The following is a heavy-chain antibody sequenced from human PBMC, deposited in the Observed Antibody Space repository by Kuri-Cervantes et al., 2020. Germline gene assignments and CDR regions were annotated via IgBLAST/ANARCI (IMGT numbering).Heavy chain of an antibody. CDR1: GFTFTSSA. D-gene: IGHD3-16*01. J-gene: IGHJ3*02. CDR3: ATRYYYDAFDI. CDR2: IVVGSGNT. V-gene: IGHV1-58*01. Sequence: SVKVSCKASGFTFTSSAVQWVRQARGQRLEWIGWIVVGSGNTNYAQKFQGRVTMTEDTSTDTAYMELSSLRSEETAVYYCATRYYYDAFDIWGQGTMVTVSS.